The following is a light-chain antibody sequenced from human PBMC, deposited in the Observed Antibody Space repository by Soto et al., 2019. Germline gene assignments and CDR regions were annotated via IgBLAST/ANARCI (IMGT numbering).Light chain of an antibody. J-gene: IGLJ2*01. CDR3: CSYTSSNTVV. V-gene: IGLV2-14*01. CDR1: SSDIGGYNY. Sequence: QSALTQPASVSGSPGQSITISCTGTSSDIGGYNYVSWYQQHPGKAPKLMIYEVSNRPSGVSHRFSGSKSDNTASLTISGLQAEDEADYYCCSYTSSNTVVFGGGTKLTVL. CDR2: EVS.